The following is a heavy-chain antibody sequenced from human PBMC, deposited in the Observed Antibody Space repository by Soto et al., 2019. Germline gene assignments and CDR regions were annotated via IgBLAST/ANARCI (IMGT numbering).Heavy chain of an antibody. CDR2: IKGDGSEK. D-gene: IGHD1-26*01. CDR3: AGGLFCGGDFDF. Sequence: PGGSIRTSSGVSGFTFSNFWRGWVRQATGKGLEWVANIKGDGSEKYYVDSGKGRCTIGRDHGENSLYLQMNILRAEDRALYDCAGGLFCGGDFDFWGQGTLVTGSS. CDR1: GFTFSNFW. J-gene: IGHJ4*02. V-gene: IGHV3-7*01.